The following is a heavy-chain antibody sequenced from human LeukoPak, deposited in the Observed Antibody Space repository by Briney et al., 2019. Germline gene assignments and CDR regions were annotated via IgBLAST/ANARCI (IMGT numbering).Heavy chain of an antibody. V-gene: IGHV4-39*07. CDR3: ARDREQWLFSANWFDP. D-gene: IGHD6-19*01. J-gene: IGHJ5*02. Sequence: SETLSLTCTVSGGSISSSSYYWGWIRQPPGKGLEWIGSIYYSGSTYYNPSLKSRVTISVDTSKNQFSLKLSSVTAADTAVYYCARDREQWLFSANWFDPWGQGTLVTVSS. CDR2: IYYSGST. CDR1: GGSISSSSYY.